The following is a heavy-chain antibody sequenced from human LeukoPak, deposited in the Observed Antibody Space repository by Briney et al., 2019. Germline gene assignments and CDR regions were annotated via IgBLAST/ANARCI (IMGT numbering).Heavy chain of an antibody. V-gene: IGHV1-2*02. CDR3: ARRPSVGYEILTGYVDY. J-gene: IGHJ4*02. CDR2: INPNSGGT. CDR1: GYTFTGYY. D-gene: IGHD3-9*01. Sequence: GASVKVSCKASGYTFTGYYMHWVRQAPGQGLEWMGWINPNSGGTNYAQKFQGRVTMTRDTSISTAYMELSRLRSDDTAVYYCARRPSVGYEILTGYVDYWGQGTLVTVSS.